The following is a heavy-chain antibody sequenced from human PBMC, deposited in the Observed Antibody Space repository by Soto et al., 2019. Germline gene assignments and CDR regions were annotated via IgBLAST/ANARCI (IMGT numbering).Heavy chain of an antibody. J-gene: IGHJ4*02. Sequence: EVQLLESGGGLVQPGGSLRLSCAASGFTFSSYAMSWVRQAPGKGLEWVSAISGSGGSTYYADSVKGRFTISRDNSKNTLYLQMTSLRAEDTAVYYCAKQNGYGGNSELEYWGQGTLVTVSS. CDR2: ISGSGGST. CDR1: GFTFSSYA. D-gene: IGHD2-21*02. CDR3: AKQNGYGGNSELEY. V-gene: IGHV3-23*01.